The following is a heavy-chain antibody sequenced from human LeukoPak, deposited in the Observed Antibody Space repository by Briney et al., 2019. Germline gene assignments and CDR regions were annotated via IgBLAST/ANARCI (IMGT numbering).Heavy chain of an antibody. D-gene: IGHD3-22*01. V-gene: IGHV4-30-2*01. CDR1: GGSISSYS. Sequence: SETLSLTCTVSGGSISSYSWSWIRQPPGKGLEWIGYIYHSGSTYYNPSLKSRVTISVDRSKNQFSLKLSSVTAADTAVYYCARITGLPPYYYDSSGSLGYFDYWGQGTLVTVSS. CDR3: ARITGLPPYYYDSSGSLGYFDY. CDR2: IYHSGST. J-gene: IGHJ4*02.